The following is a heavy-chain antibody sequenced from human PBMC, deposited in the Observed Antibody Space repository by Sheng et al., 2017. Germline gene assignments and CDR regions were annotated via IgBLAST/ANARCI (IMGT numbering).Heavy chain of an antibody. CDR2: IRYDGSNK. V-gene: IGHV3-30*02. Sequence: QVQLVESGGGVVQPGGSLRLSCAASGFTFSSYGMHWVRQAPGKGLEWVAFIRYDGSNKYYADSVKGRFTISRDNSKNTLYLQMNSLRAEDTAVYYCAKDGGITIWKALHYFDYWGQGTLVTVSS. CDR3: AKDGGITIWKALHYFDY. J-gene: IGHJ4*02. D-gene: IGHD3-9*01. CDR1: GFTFSSYG.